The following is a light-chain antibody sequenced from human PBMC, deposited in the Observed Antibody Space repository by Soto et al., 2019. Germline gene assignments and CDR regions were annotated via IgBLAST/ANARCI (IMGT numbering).Light chain of an antibody. CDR3: QQRGNWPPGFT. V-gene: IGKV3D-20*02. CDR1: QTVSSNY. CDR2: GAS. Sequence: LTQSLDTMSSSPGERATLSCRVSQTVSSNYLAWCQQRPGQAPRLLIYGASTRAAGIPDRFSGSGSGTDFTLTISSLEPEDLAVYYCQQRGNWPPGFTFGPGTKVDIK. J-gene: IGKJ3*01.